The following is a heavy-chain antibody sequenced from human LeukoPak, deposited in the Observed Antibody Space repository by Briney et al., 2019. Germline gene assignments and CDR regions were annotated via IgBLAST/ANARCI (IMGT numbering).Heavy chain of an antibody. V-gene: IGHV1-2*02. CDR3: ARSYDYYYYMDV. Sequence: ASVKVSCKASGYTFTSYYMHWVRQAPGQGLEWMGWINPNSGGTNYAQKFQGRVTMTRDTSISTAYMELSRLRSDDTAVYYCARSYDYYYYMDVWGKGTTVTISS. D-gene: IGHD2-2*01. CDR1: GYTFTSYY. J-gene: IGHJ6*03. CDR2: INPNSGGT.